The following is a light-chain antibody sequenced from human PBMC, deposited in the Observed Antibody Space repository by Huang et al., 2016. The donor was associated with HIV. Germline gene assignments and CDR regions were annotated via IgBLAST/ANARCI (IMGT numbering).Light chain of an antibody. CDR2: AAS. Sequence: DIQMTQSPSSLSAFVGDRVTITCRASQSISNYLNGYQQKPGTAPKLLIYAASALQSGVPPRFRGSGSGTDFTLTITSLQPEDFATYHCQQSDSTPWTFGQGTKVEIK. J-gene: IGKJ1*01. CDR1: QSISNY. CDR3: QQSDSTPWT. V-gene: IGKV1-39*01.